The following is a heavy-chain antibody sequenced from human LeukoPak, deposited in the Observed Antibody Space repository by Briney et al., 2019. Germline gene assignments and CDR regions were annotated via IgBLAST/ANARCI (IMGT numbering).Heavy chain of an antibody. CDR1: GASISNYY. CDR2: FYNSGST. J-gene: IGHJ4*02. CDR3: ARVGDYALKD. D-gene: IGHD3-16*01. Sequence: SETLSPTCSVSGASISNYYWTWIRQPAGKGLEFIGLFYNSGSTNCNPSLESRVTMSVDTSKNQFSLKLSSVTAADTAVYYCARVGDYALKDWGQGTLVTVSS. V-gene: IGHV4-4*07.